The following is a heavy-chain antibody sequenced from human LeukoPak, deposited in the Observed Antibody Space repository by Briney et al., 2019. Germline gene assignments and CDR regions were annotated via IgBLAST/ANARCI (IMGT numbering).Heavy chain of an antibody. CDR2: INGDGSTT. CDR1: GFTFSSSW. V-gene: IGHV3-74*01. CDR3: TRGGSGPFDY. Sequence: PGGSLRLSCAASGFTFSSSWMHWVRQALGMGLVWVSRINGDGSTTSYADSVKGRFTISRDNAKNTLYLQMNSLRAEDTAVYYCTRGGSGPFDYRGPGTLVTVSS. D-gene: IGHD1-26*01. J-gene: IGHJ4*02.